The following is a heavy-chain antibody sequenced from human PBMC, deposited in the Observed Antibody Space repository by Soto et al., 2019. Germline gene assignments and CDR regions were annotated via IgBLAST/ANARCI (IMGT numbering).Heavy chain of an antibody. CDR1: GGSISSYY. D-gene: IGHD3-22*01. V-gene: IGHV4-59*01. J-gene: IGHJ4*02. Sequence: LSLTCTVSGGSISSYYWSWIRQPPGKGLGWIGYIYYSGSTNYNPSLKSRVTISVDTSKNQFSLKLSSVTAADTAVYYCARRDYYDSSGYSEYHFDYWGQGTLVTVSS. CDR3: ARRDYYDSSGYSEYHFDY. CDR2: IYYSGST.